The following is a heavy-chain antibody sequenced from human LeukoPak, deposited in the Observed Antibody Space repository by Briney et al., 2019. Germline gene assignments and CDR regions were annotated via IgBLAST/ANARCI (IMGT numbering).Heavy chain of an antibody. D-gene: IGHD6-13*01. J-gene: IGHJ4*02. CDR1: GGSISSSDW. CDR2: IYHTGST. Sequence: PSGTLSLTCAVSGGSISSSDWWSWVRQPPGKGLEWIGEIYHTGSTNYNPSLKSRVTISVDKSKNQFSLKLSSVTAADTAVYYCARNPGIVAAGFDYWGQGTLVTVSS. CDR3: ARNPGIVAAGFDY. V-gene: IGHV4-4*02.